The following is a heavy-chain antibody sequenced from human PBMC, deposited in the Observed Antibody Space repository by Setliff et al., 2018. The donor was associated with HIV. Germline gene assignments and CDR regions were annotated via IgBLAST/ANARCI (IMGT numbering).Heavy chain of an antibody. Sequence: LSLTCTILGNSSVANYFWGWIRAPADKGLEWIGHIAASGDPNYNTSLKSRLSMSVHTSKNQFSLSLTSVSAADTAVYYCVRHSGQEHLATPVDYWGQGTPVTVS. D-gene: IGHD3-10*01. CDR3: VRHSGQEHLATPVDY. V-gene: IGHV4-61*09. CDR1: GNSSVANYF. CDR2: IAASGDP. J-gene: IGHJ4*02.